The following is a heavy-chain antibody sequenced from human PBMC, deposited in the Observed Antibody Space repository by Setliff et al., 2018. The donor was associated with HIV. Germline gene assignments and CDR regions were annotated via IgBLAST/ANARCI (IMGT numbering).Heavy chain of an antibody. D-gene: IGHD5-12*01. CDR3: TPVRWLPDC. V-gene: IGHV3-15*01. CDR2: IKAKTDGGTT. CDR1: GFTFNKAW. Sequence: GGSLRLSCAASGFTFNKAWMSWVRQAPGKGLEWVGRIKAKTDGGTTDYAAPVKGRFTISRDDSENTLFLQMSGLKVEDTAVYYCTPVRWLPDCWGQGTLVTVS. J-gene: IGHJ4*02.